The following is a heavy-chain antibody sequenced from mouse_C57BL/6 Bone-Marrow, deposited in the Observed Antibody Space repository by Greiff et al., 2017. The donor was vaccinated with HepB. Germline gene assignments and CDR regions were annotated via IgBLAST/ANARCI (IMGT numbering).Heavy chain of an antibody. V-gene: IGHV1-64*01. J-gene: IGHJ4*01. Sequence: VQLQQPGAELVKPGASVKLSCKASGYTFTSYWMHWVKQRPGQGLEWIGMIHPNSGSTNYNEKFKSKATLTVDNSSSTAYMQLSSLTSEDSAVYYCARSPLLRGDALDYWGQGTSVTVSS. D-gene: IGHD1-1*01. CDR1: GYTFTSYW. CDR3: ARSPLLRGDALDY. CDR2: IHPNSGST.